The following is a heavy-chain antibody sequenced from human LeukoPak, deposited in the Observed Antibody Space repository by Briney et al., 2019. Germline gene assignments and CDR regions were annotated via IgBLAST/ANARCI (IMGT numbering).Heavy chain of an antibody. CDR3: ASPPGSPDF. CDR1: GFTFSSYW. D-gene: IGHD1-1*01. Sequence: TGGSLRLSCAASGFTFSSYWMHWVRQAPGEGLVWVSRINTDGTTTTYADFGKGRFTISRDNANSTLYLQMNSLRAEDTAVYYCASPPGSPDFWGQGTLVTVSS. CDR2: INTDGTTT. V-gene: IGHV3-74*01. J-gene: IGHJ4*02.